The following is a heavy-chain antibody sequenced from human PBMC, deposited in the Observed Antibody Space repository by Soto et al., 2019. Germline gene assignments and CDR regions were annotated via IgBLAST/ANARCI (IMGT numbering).Heavy chain of an antibody. Sequence: ASVKVSCKVSGYTLTELSMHWVRQAPGKGLEWMGGFDPEDGETIYAQKFQGRVTMTEDTSTDTAYMELSSLRSEDTAVYYRATGGRYSSEYYFDYWGQGTLVTVSS. V-gene: IGHV1-24*01. D-gene: IGHD6-19*01. CDR1: GYTLTELS. CDR3: ATGGRYSSEYYFDY. J-gene: IGHJ4*02. CDR2: FDPEDGET.